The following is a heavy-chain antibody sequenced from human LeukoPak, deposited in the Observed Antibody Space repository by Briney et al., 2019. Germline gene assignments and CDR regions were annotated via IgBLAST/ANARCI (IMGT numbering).Heavy chain of an antibody. CDR3: ARHVLIVPAANFDY. Sequence: ASVKVSCKASGGTFSSYAISWVRQAPGQGLEWMGGIIPIFGTANYAQKFQGRVTITADESTSTAYMELSSLRSEDTAVYYCARHVLIVPAANFDYWGQGTLVTVSS. V-gene: IGHV1-69*13. J-gene: IGHJ4*02. CDR1: GGTFSSYA. D-gene: IGHD2-2*01. CDR2: IIPIFGTA.